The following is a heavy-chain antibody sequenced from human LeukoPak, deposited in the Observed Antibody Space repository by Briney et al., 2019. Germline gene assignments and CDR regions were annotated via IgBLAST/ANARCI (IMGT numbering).Heavy chain of an antibody. Sequence: SGPTLVNPTQTLTLTCTCSGFSLSTSGMCVSWIRQPPGKALEWLARIDWDDDKYYSTSLKTRLTISKDTSKNQVVLTMTNMDPVDTATYYCARIRTPYGSGSYYNFDWGQGTLVTVSS. J-gene: IGHJ4*02. V-gene: IGHV2-70*11. CDR3: ARIRTPYGSGSYYNFD. CDR1: GFSLSTSGMC. CDR2: IDWDDDK. D-gene: IGHD3-10*01.